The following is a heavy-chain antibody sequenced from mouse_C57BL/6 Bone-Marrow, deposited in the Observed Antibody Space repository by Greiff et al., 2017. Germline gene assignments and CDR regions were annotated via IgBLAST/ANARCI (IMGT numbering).Heavy chain of an antibody. CDR3: AKEEDNYMDY. CDR1: GFSLTSYG. V-gene: IGHV2-3*01. CDR2: IWGDGST. Sequence: VKLMESGPGLVAPSPSLSITCTVSGFSLTSYGVSWVRQPPGKGLEWLGVIWGDGSTNYHSAHLSRLSISKDNSKSQDFLKLNSLQTDDTATYCCAKEEDNYMDYWGQGTSVTVSS. D-gene: IGHD1-3*01. J-gene: IGHJ4*01.